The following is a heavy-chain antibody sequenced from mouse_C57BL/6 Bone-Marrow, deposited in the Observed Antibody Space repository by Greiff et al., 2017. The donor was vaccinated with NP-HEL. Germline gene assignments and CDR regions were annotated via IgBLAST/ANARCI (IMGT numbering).Heavy chain of an antibody. CDR3: TTRYYYGSSPYYAMDY. CDR2: IDPENGDT. J-gene: IGHJ4*01. V-gene: IGHV14-4*01. D-gene: IGHD1-1*01. Sequence: VQLKQSGAELVRPGASVKLSCTASGFNIKDDYMHWVKQRPEQGLEWIGWIDPENGDTEYASKFQGKATITADTSSNTAYLQLSSLTSEDTAVYYCTTRYYYGSSPYYAMDYWGQGTSVTVSS. CDR1: GFNIKDDY.